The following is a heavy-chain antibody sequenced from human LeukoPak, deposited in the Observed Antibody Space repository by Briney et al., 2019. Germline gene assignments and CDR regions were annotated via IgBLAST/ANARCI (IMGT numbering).Heavy chain of an antibody. D-gene: IGHD3-16*01. CDR2: ISGSGGST. Sequence: SGGSLRLSCAASGFTFSSYAMSWVRQAPGKGLEWVSAISGSGGSTYYADSVKGRFTISRDNSKNTLYLQMNSLRAEDTAVYYRAKPGDYVYAFDIWGQGTMVTVSS. CDR3: AKPGDYVYAFDI. CDR1: GFTFSSYA. J-gene: IGHJ3*02. V-gene: IGHV3-23*01.